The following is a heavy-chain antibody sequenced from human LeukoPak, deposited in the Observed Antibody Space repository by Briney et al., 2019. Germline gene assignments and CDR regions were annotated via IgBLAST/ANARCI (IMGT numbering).Heavy chain of an antibody. CDR2: ISYDGSNK. V-gene: IGHV3-30*04. J-gene: IGHJ4*02. D-gene: IGHD1-26*01. Sequence: PGGSLRLSCAASGFTFSSYAMHWVRQAPGKGLEWVAVISYDGSNKYYADSVKGRFTISGDNSKNTLYLQMNSLRAEDTAVYYCARDRWELLRALSYWGQGTLVTVSS. CDR3: ARDRWELLRALSY. CDR1: GFTFSSYA.